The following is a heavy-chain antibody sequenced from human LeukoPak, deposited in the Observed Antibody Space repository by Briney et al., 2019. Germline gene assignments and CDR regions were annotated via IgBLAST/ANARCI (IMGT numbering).Heavy chain of an antibody. Sequence: SETLSLTCTVSGGSISISSYYWGWIRQPPGKGLEWIGSIYYSGSTYYNPSLKSRVTISVDTSKNQFSLKLSSVTAADTAVYYCARRGKGAMVTDFDYWGQGTLVTVSS. V-gene: IGHV4-39*01. D-gene: IGHD5-18*01. CDR2: IYYSGST. CDR3: ARRGKGAMVTDFDY. CDR1: GGSISISSYY. J-gene: IGHJ4*02.